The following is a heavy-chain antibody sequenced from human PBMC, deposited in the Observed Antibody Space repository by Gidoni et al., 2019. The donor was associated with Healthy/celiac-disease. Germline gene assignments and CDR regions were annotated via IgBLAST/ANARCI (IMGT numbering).Heavy chain of an antibody. CDR2: IGSSSSTI. CDR3: ARDHPYYYDSSGYYQYDAFDI. D-gene: IGHD3-22*01. J-gene: IGHJ3*02. V-gene: IGHV3-48*02. Sequence: EVQLVESGGGLVQPGGSLRLSCAASGFTFSSYSMNWVRQAPGKELEWVSYIGSSSSTIYYADSVKGRFTISRDNAKNSLYLQMNSLRDEDTAVYYCARDHPYYYDSSGYYQYDAFDIWGQGTMVTVSS. CDR1: GFTFSSYS.